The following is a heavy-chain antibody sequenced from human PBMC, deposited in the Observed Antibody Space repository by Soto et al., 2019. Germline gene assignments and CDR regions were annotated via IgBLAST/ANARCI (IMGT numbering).Heavy chain of an antibody. CDR1: GYSFTSYW. Sequence: PGESLKISCKGSGYSFTSYWIGWVRQMPGKGLEWMGIIYPGDSDTRYSPSFQGQVTISADKSISTAYLQWSSLKASDTAMYYCATLSIHCISTSCYNYYYYGMDVWGQGTTVTVSS. D-gene: IGHD2-2*01. V-gene: IGHV5-51*01. CDR3: ATLSIHCISTSCYNYYYYGMDV. J-gene: IGHJ6*02. CDR2: IYPGDSDT.